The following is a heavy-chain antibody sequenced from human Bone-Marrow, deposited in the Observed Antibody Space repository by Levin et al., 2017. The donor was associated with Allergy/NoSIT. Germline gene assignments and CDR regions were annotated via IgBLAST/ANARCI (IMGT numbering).Heavy chain of an antibody. CDR3: ARGHCNQGDCYVASFDI. CDR1: GFTFTTSW. Sequence: GGSLRLSCAASGFTFTTSWMHWVRQAPGKGLVWVSRIKSDASEINYADSVKGRFTISRDNAKNTLYLQMNSLGAEDTAVYYCARGHCNQGDCYVASFDIWGQGTVVTVSS. J-gene: IGHJ3*02. D-gene: IGHD2-21*02. CDR2: IKSDASEI. V-gene: IGHV3-74*01.